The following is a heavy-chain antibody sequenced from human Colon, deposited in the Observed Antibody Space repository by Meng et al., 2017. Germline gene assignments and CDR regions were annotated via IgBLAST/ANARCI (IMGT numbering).Heavy chain of an antibody. CDR3: ATGLRHGDWFDP. J-gene: IGHJ5*02. CDR1: GGSFSGFY. D-gene: IGHD4-17*01. CDR2: IDHFGIS. Sequence: GQIQRGGAGLFKPSETLSLTCAVSGGSFSGFYWSWIRQPPGKGLEWIGEIDHFGISNYNSSLKGRLTMSVDTSKKQISLTLTSVTAADTAVYYCATGLRHGDWFDPWGPGTLVTVSS. V-gene: IGHV4-34*01.